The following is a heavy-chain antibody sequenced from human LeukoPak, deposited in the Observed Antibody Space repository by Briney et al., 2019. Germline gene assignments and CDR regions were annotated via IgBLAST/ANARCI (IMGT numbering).Heavy chain of an antibody. D-gene: IGHD2-2*01. Sequence: ASVKVSCKASGYTFTSYYMHWVRQAPGQGLEWMGIINPSGGSTSYAQKFQGRVAMTRDMSTSTVYMELSSLRSEDTAVYYCARESGGLPIVVVPAAIGGDLDYWGQGTLVTVSS. CDR2: INPSGGST. J-gene: IGHJ4*02. V-gene: IGHV1-46*01. CDR3: ARESGGLPIVVVPAAIGGDLDY. CDR1: GYTFTSYY.